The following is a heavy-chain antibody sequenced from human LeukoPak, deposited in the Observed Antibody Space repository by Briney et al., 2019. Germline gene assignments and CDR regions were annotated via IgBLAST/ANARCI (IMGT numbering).Heavy chain of an antibody. Sequence: ASVKVSCKASGYTFTSYAMNWVRQAPGQGLEWMGWINTNTGNPTYAQGFTGRFVFSLDTSVSTAYLQISSLKAEDTAVYYCAREGRPDSGYDYTYYYYYMDVWGKGTTVTVSS. D-gene: IGHD5-12*01. CDR3: AREGRPDSGYDYTYYYYYMDV. CDR2: INTNTGNP. CDR1: GYTFTSYA. V-gene: IGHV7-4-1*02. J-gene: IGHJ6*03.